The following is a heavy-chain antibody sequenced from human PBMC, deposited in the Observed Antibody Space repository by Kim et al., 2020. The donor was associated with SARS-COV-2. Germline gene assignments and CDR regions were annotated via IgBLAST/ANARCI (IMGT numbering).Heavy chain of an antibody. CDR1: GGSLSSGGYA. CDR2: IYYSGTS. Sequence: SQTLSLTCRVSGGSLSSGGYAWSWIRQAPGRGPEWIGYIYYSGTSHHNPALSRRVTLSIERSKNQITLQLRSVTAADTAVYFCARGGASTVTSFWYFDLWGRDTLVSVSS. D-gene: IGHD4-17*01. CDR3: ARGGASTVTSFWYFDL. J-gene: IGHJ2*01. V-gene: IGHV4-30-2*01.